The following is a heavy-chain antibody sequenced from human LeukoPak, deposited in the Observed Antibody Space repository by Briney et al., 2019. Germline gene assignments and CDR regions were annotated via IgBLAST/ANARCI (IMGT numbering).Heavy chain of an antibody. J-gene: IGHJ4*02. Sequence: PGGSLRLSCAAYGFSFSSHWMNWVPPAPGKGLQWVATIKGDGSEKLYVDSEKGRFTIPRDNDKNSLYLQLNIRSAEDRSLYYCARDGPATDTDLDCWGQGTLVIVSS. CDR1: GFSFSSHW. D-gene: IGHD6-13*01. CDR2: IKGDGSEK. CDR3: ARDGPATDTDLDC. V-gene: IGHV3-7*01.